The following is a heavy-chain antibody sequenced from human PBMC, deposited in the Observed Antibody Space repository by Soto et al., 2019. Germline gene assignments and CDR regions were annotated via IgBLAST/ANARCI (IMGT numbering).Heavy chain of an antibody. CDR1: GFTVSSYY. D-gene: IGHD7-27*01. V-gene: IGHV3-53*02. Sequence: EEQLVESGGGLIQPGGSLSLSCAASGFTVSSYYMTWVRQAPGKGLQWLSVIYGCGNGNFGDFMRGRISVSRDNSKNTVYLQVNSLRAEDTGVYFCARVWGWHFDLWGRGTLVTVSS. CDR2: IYGCGNG. J-gene: IGHJ2*01. CDR3: ARVWGWHFDL.